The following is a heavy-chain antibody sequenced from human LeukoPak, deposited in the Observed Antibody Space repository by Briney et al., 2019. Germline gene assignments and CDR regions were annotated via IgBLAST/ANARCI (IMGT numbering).Heavy chain of an antibody. CDR2: ISAYNGNT. Sequence: ASVRVSCTASGYTFTSYGISWVRQAPGQGLEWMGWISAYNGNTNYAQKLQGRVTMTTDTSTSTAYMELRSLRSDDTAVYYCARRDLPYYGMDVWGQGTTVTVSS. J-gene: IGHJ6*02. CDR3: ARRDLPYYGMDV. V-gene: IGHV1-18*01. CDR1: GYTFTSYG.